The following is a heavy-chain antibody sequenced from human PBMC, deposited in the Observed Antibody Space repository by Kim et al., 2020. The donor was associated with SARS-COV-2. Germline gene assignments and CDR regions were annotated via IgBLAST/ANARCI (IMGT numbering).Heavy chain of an antibody. D-gene: IGHD3-22*01. CDR2: VTISNGVA. J-gene: IGHJ4*02. CDR1: GYSLSGHT. Sequence: ASVKVSCKASGYSLSGHTMHWVRRAPGQGLECAGFVTISNGVANYSPKFQGRVAITRDTSANIVYMQLSGLTSEDTAVYYCARGGAGYLDYWGQGTLVTVSS. CDR3: ARGGAGYLDY. V-gene: IGHV1-3*04.